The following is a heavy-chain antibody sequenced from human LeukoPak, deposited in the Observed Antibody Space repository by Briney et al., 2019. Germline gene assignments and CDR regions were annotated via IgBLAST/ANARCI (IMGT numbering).Heavy chain of an antibody. V-gene: IGHV1-2*02. J-gene: IGHJ4*02. D-gene: IGHD3-16*01. CDR2: INPNSGGT. CDR3: ARDKVAGVGALDY. Sequence: VASVKVSCKAPGDTFTGYYIYWVRQAPGQGLDWMGRINPNSGGTNYAQKFQGRVTMTRDTSISTAYMELSRLRFDDTAVYYCARDKVAGVGALDYWGQGTLVTVSS. CDR1: GDTFTGYY.